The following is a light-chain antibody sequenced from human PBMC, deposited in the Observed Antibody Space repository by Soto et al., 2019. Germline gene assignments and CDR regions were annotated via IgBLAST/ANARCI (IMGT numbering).Light chain of an antibody. CDR1: QSVSKY. Sequence: EIVLTQSPATLSLSPGERATLSCRASQSVSKYLACYHQMPGQAPSLLIYYVFNRATDIPARFSGSGSGRAFTLTISSLEPEDFSVYYCQERFNSPLTFGGGTKVEIK. CDR3: QERFNSPLT. CDR2: YVF. J-gene: IGKJ4*01. V-gene: IGKV3-11*02.